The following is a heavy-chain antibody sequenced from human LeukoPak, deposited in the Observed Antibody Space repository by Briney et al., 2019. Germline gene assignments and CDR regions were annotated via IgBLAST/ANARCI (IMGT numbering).Heavy chain of an antibody. J-gene: IGHJ4*02. CDR2: ISGSGGST. V-gene: IGHV3-23*01. CDR3: AKMGPPRVSGDLDY. Sequence: PGGSLRLSCAASGFTFSSYAMSWVRQAPGKGLEWVSAISGSGGSTYYADSVKGRFTISRDNSKSTLYLQMNSLRAEDTAVYYCAKMGPPRVSGDLDYWGQGTLVTVSS. CDR1: GFTFSSYA. D-gene: IGHD2-15*01.